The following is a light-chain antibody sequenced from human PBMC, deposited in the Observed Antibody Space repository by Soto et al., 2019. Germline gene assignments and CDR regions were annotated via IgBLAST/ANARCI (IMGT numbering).Light chain of an antibody. CDR1: SSDVGGYNY. CDR3: SSYAGSNNLYV. CDR2: EVS. V-gene: IGLV2-8*01. Sequence: QSALTQPPSASGSPRQSVTISCTGTSSDVGGYNYVSWYQQHPGKAPIVLIYEVSKRPSGVPDRFSGSKSGNTASLTVSGLKAEDEADYYCSSYAGSNNLYVFGTGTKLTVL. J-gene: IGLJ1*01.